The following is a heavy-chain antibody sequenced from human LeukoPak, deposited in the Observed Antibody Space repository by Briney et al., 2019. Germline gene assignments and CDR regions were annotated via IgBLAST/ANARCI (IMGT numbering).Heavy chain of an antibody. J-gene: IGHJ4*02. CDR1: GFTFSSYS. V-gene: IGHV3-48*04. Sequence: GGSLRLSCAASGFTFSSYSMNWVRQAPGKGLEWVSYISSSSTTIHYADSVKGRFTISRDNAKNSLYLQMNSLRAEDTAVYYCARQEDHDYGDYYFDYWGQGILVTVSS. D-gene: IGHD4-17*01. CDR3: ARQEDHDYGDYYFDY. CDR2: ISSSSTTI.